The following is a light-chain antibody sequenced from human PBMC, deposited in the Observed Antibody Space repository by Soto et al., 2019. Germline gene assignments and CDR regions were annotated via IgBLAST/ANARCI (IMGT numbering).Light chain of an antibody. CDR1: QGISSY. V-gene: IGKV1-8*01. CDR3: LQYYSYPPT. CDR2: AAS. J-gene: IGKJ3*01. Sequence: AIRMTQSPSSFSASTGDRGTITCRASQGISSYLAWYQQKPGKAPKLLIYAASTLQSGVPSRFSGSGSGTDFTLTISCLQSEDFATYYCLQYYSYPPTFGPGTKGDIK.